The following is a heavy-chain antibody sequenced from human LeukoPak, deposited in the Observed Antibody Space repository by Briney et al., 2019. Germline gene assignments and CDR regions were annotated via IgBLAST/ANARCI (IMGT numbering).Heavy chain of an antibody. J-gene: IGHJ4*02. D-gene: IGHD6-19*01. V-gene: IGHV3-53*01. CDR1: GVTYSSYA. CDR3: ARDLKTSGWYGDFDY. CDR2: IFSGGST. Sequence: SGGSLRLSCAASGVTYSSYAMSWVRQAPGKGLEWVSAIFSGGSTFYADSVTGRFTISRDNSKNTVYLEMNSLRAEDTAVYYCARDLKTSGWYGDFDYWGQGTLVTVSS.